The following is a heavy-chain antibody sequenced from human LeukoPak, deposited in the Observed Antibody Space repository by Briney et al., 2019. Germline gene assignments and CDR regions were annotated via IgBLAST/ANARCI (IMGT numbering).Heavy chain of an antibody. CDR1: GFSFSTYQ. Sequence: GGSLRLSCTASGFSFSTYQMNWVRQAPGKGLEWVSYISSSGSAIYYADSVKGRFTISRDNAKNSLYLQMNSLRDEDTAVYYCTTHRSTSCYYWGQGTLVTVSS. V-gene: IGHV3-48*03. J-gene: IGHJ4*02. CDR2: ISSSGSAI. D-gene: IGHD2-2*01. CDR3: TTHRSTSCYY.